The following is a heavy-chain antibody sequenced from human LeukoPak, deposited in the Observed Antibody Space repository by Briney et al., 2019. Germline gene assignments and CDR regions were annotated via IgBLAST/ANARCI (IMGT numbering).Heavy chain of an antibody. CDR3: ARDHVSVPATFHI. CDR2: ISTSGSPI. J-gene: IGHJ3*02. Sequence: GGSLRLSCVASGFTFSDYYMGWIRQAPGKGLECIAYISTSGSPIYYADSVRGRFTISRDDAKNSLYLQMNSLRDEDTAVYYCARDHVSVPATFHIWGQGTMVTVSS. CDR1: GFTFSDYY. D-gene: IGHD2-15*01. V-gene: IGHV3-11*04.